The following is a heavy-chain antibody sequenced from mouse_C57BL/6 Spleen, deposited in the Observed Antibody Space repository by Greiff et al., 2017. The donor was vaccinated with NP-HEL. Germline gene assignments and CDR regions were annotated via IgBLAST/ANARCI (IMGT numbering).Heavy chain of an antibody. V-gene: IGHV1-52*01. CDR2: IDPSDSET. CDR3: ERGSSYGSSYWYLDV. Sequence: QVQLQQPGAELVRPGSSVKLSCKASGYTFTSYWMHWVKQRPIQGLEWIGNIDPSDSETHYNQKFKDKATLTVDKSSSTAYMQLSRLTSVDSEVSSGERGSSYGSSYWYLDVWGTGTTVTVSS. CDR1: GYTFTSYW. J-gene: IGHJ1*03. D-gene: IGHD1-1*01.